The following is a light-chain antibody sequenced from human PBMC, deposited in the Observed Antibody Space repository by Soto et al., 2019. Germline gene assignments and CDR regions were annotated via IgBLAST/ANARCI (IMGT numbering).Light chain of an antibody. CDR3: QSYDSSLSGAV. V-gene: IGLV1-40*01. Sequence: QSVLTQPPSVSGAPGQRVTISCTGSSSNIGAGYDVQWYQQLPGTAPKLLIYGNSNRPSGVPDRFPGSKSGTSASLAITGAQAEDEADYYCQSYDSSLSGAVFGGGTELTVL. J-gene: IGLJ7*01. CDR1: SSNIGAGYD. CDR2: GNS.